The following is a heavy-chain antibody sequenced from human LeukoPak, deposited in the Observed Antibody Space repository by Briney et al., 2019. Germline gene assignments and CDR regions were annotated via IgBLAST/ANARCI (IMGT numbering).Heavy chain of an antibody. CDR3: ARVRLYCIGGNCYSYFGMDV. D-gene: IGHD2-15*01. J-gene: IGHJ6*02. Sequence: ASVKVSCKASGYTFNEYYIHWVRQAPGHGLEWMGWINPDTGGTNYAQKVQGRVTMTRDTSISTAYMELRRLTFDDTALYYCARVRLYCIGGNCYSYFGMDVWGQGTAVTVSS. CDR2: INPDTGGT. V-gene: IGHV1-2*02. CDR1: GYTFNEYY.